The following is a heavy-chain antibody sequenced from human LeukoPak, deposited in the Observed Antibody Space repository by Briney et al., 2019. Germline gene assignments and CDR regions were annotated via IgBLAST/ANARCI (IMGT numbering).Heavy chain of an antibody. Sequence: GGSLRLSCAASGFTFSSYAMSWVRQAPGKGLEWVSAISGSGGSTYYADSVKGRFTISRDNSKNTLYLQMNSLRVEDTAVYYCANGNRCTSPNCLGYYYFYMDVWGKGTTVTVSS. CDR2: ISGSGGST. CDR3: ANGNRCTSPNCLGYYYFYMDV. V-gene: IGHV3-23*01. J-gene: IGHJ6*03. D-gene: IGHD2-8*01. CDR1: GFTFSSYA.